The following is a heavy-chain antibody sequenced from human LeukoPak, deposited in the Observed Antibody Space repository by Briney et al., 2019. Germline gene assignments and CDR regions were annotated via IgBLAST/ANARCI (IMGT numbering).Heavy chain of an antibody. CDR3: ARWDYTNYLGY. Sequence: SETLPLTCTVSGGSISGYYWSWIRQPPGKGLEWIGYIYYTGSTNSNPSLKSRVTISVDTSKNQFSLKLSSVTAADTAVYYCARWDYTNYLGYWGQGTLVTVSS. CDR2: IYYTGST. CDR1: GGSISGYY. D-gene: IGHD4-11*01. J-gene: IGHJ4*02. V-gene: IGHV4-59*01.